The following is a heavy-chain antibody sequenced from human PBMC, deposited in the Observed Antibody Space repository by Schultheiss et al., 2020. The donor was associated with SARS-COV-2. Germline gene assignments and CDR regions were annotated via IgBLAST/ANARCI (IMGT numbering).Heavy chain of an antibody. CDR3: ARMATPGVTFDY. CDR1: GFSLSTSGVG. CDR2: IYCDDDK. Sequence: SGPTLVKPTQTLTLTCTFSGFSLSTSGVGVGWIRQPPGKALEWLALIYCDDDKYYSTSLKTRLTISKDTSKNQVVLTMTNMDPVDTATYYCARMATPGVTFDYWGQGTLVTVSS. V-gene: IGHV2-70*01. J-gene: IGHJ4*02. D-gene: IGHD3-3*01.